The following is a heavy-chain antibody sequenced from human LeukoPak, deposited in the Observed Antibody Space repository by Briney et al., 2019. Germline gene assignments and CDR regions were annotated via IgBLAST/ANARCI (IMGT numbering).Heavy chain of an antibody. CDR3: ARSHMYGDYGEDI. V-gene: IGHV3-48*03. CDR2: INSVGGTT. Sequence: GGSLRLSCAASGFTFNSYGMNWFRQAPGKGLEWISYINSVGGTTFYADSVKGRFTITRDNANNTLYLQTNSLRAEDAAIYYCARSHMYGDYGEDIWGHGTVVAVSS. J-gene: IGHJ3*02. D-gene: IGHD4-17*01. CDR1: GFTFNSYG.